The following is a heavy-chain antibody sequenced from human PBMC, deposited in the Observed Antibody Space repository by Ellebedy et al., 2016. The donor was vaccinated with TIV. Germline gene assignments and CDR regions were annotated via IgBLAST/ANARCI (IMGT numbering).Heavy chain of an antibody. J-gene: IGHJ4*02. CDR1: GGTFSSYA. D-gene: IGHD6-13*01. CDR2: IIPIFGTA. Sequence: GASVKVSCKASGGTFSSYAISWVRQAPGQGLEWMGGIIPIFGTANYAQKFQGRVTMTRDTSISTAYMELSTLRSDDTAMYYCARGAAATGTSNLDYWGQGTLVTVSS. V-gene: IGHV1-69*05. CDR3: ARGAAATGTSNLDY.